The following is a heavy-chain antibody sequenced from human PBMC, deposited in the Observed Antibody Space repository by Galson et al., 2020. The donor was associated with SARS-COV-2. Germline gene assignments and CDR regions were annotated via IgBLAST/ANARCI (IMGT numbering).Heavy chain of an antibody. D-gene: IGHD7-27*01. CDR2: TNYRSNWNK. V-gene: IGHV6-1*01. CDR3: ARRNTGGSFDI. Sequence: SQTLSLTCAISGDSVSSNSATWAWIRQSPSRGFEWLGGTNYRSNWNKDYAVSVKSRITISADTSKNQFSLQLNSVTPDDTALYYCARRNTGGSFDIWGQGTVVTVSS. J-gene: IGHJ3*02. CDR1: GDSVSSNSAT.